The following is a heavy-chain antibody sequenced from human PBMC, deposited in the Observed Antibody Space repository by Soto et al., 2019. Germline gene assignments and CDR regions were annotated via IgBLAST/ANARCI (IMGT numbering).Heavy chain of an antibody. Sequence: ASVKVSCKASGYTFTSYAMHWVRQAPGQRLEWMGWINAGNGNTKYLQKFQGRVTITRDTSASTAYMELSSLRSEDTAVYYCARVEVRGVIRDWGQGTLVTGSS. CDR1: GYTFTSYA. CDR3: ARVEVRGVIRD. J-gene: IGHJ4*02. CDR2: INAGNGNT. V-gene: IGHV1-3*01. D-gene: IGHD3-10*01.